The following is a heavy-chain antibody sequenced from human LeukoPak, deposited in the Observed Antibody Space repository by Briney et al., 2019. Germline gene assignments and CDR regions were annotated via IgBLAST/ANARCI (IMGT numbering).Heavy chain of an antibody. CDR3: ARLHSDYGDLTSNFDY. CDR2: IYPGDSDT. J-gene: IGHJ4*02. D-gene: IGHD4-17*01. V-gene: IGHV5-51*01. Sequence: GESLQISCKGSGYSFTSYWISWVRQMPGKGLEWMGIIYPGDSDTRCSPSFQGQVTISADKSISTAYLQWSSLKASDTAMYYCARLHSDYGDLTSNFDYWGQGTLVTVSS. CDR1: GYSFTSYW.